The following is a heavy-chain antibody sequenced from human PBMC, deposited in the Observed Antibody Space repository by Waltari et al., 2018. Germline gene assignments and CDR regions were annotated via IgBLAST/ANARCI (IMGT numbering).Heavy chain of an antibody. V-gene: IGHV4-34*01. CDR3: ARSKSGYYYPYYFDY. CDR2: INHSGST. J-gene: IGHJ4*02. D-gene: IGHD3-22*01. CDR1: GGSFSGYY. Sequence: QVQLQQWGAGLLKPSETLSLTCAVYGGSFSGYYWSWIRQPPGKGLEWIGEINHSGSTNDNPSLKSRVTISVDTSKNQFSLKLSSVTAADTAVYYCARSKSGYYYPYYFDYWGQGTLVTVSS.